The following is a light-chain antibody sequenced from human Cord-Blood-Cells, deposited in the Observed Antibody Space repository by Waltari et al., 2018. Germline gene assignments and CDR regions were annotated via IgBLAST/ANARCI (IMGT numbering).Light chain of an antibody. CDR2: CNS. CDR3: QSYDSSLSGSV. Sequence: QSVLTQPPSVSGAPGQRVTISCTGSSSNIGAGYDVHWYQQLPATAPKLLIYCNSNRPSGVPDRFSGSKSGTSASLAITGLQAEDEADYYCQSYDSSLSGSVFGGGTKLTVL. CDR1: SSNIGAGYD. J-gene: IGLJ3*02. V-gene: IGLV1-40*01.